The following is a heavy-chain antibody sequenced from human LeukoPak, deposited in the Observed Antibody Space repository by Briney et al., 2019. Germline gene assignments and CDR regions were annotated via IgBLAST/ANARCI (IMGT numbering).Heavy chain of an antibody. V-gene: IGHV3-48*01. CDR1: GLTFSTYS. D-gene: IGHD3-16*01. J-gene: IGHJ4*02. CDR3: AKDSGRTYYDYVWGSCDY. Sequence: PGGSLRLSCGASGLTFSTYSMNWVRQAPGKGLEWVSYISSDSGTIYYADSVKGRFTISRDNSKNTLYLQMNSLRAEDTAVYYCAKDSGRTYYDYVWGSCDYWGQGTLVTVSS. CDR2: ISSDSGTI.